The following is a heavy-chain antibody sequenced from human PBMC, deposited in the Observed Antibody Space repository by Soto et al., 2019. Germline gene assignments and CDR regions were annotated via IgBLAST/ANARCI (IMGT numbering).Heavy chain of an antibody. Sequence: HPGGSLRLSCAASGFTFSSYAMSWVRQAPGKGLEWVSAISGSGGSTYYADSVKGRFTISRDNSKNTLYLQMNSLRAEDTAVYYCAKRGSVVYVTTVTPYYFDYWGQGTLVTVSS. J-gene: IGHJ4*02. D-gene: IGHD4-17*01. CDR2: ISGSGGST. CDR1: GFTFSSYA. CDR3: AKRGSVVYVTTVTPYYFDY. V-gene: IGHV3-23*01.